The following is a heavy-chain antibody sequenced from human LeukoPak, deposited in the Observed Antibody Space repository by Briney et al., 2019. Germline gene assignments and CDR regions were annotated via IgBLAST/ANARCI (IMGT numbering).Heavy chain of an antibody. J-gene: IGHJ5*02. V-gene: IGHV3-48*04. D-gene: IGHD6-13*01. CDR3: AKAQDSSSWHMWFDP. CDR2: ISSSSSII. Sequence: GGSLRLSFAASGFTFSSYSMNWVRQAPGKGLEWVSYISSSSSIIYYADSVKGRFTISRDNAKNSLYLQMNSLRAEDTALYYCAKAQDSSSWHMWFDPWGQGTLVTVSS. CDR1: GFTFSSYS.